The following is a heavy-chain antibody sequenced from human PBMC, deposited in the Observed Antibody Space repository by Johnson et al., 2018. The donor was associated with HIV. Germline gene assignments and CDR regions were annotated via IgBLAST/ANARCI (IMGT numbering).Heavy chain of an antibody. CDR2: LSGSGGST. J-gene: IGHJ3*02. CDR1: GFTFSSYA. Sequence: VQLVESGGGVVQPGRSLRLSCAASGFTFSSYAMSWVRQAPGKGLAWVSALSGSGGSTYYADSVKGRFTISRDNSKNTLYLQMNSLKTEDTAVYYCTTMGLGSSSWRYDAFDIWGQGTMVTVSS. CDR3: TTMGLGSSSWRYDAFDI. V-gene: IGHV3-23*04. D-gene: IGHD6-13*01.